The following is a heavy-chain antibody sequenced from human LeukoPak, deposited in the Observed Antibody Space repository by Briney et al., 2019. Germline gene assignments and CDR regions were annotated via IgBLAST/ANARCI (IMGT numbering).Heavy chain of an antibody. Sequence: GESLKISCKGSGYSFTSYWIGWVRQMPGKGLEWMGIIYPGDSDTRYSPSFQGQVTISADKSISTAYLQWGSLKASDTAMYYCARLVGYCSGGSCYVGNWFDPWGQGTLVTVSS. CDR3: ARLVGYCSGGSCYVGNWFDP. D-gene: IGHD2-15*01. CDR1: GYSFTSYW. V-gene: IGHV5-51*01. CDR2: IYPGDSDT. J-gene: IGHJ5*02.